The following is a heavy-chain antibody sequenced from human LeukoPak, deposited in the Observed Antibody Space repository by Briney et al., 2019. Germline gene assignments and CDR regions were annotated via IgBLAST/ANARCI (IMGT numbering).Heavy chain of an antibody. Sequence: SQTLSLTCAISGDSVSGTNTAWIWIRQSPSRGLEWLGRTYYRSKWYTDYSVTVKGRITINPDTSKNQLSLQLNSLTPEDTAVYYCARGWGFDFWGQGTLVTVSS. D-gene: IGHD7-27*01. CDR3: ARGWGFDF. V-gene: IGHV6-1*01. J-gene: IGHJ4*02. CDR1: GDSVSGTNTA. CDR2: TYYRSKWYT.